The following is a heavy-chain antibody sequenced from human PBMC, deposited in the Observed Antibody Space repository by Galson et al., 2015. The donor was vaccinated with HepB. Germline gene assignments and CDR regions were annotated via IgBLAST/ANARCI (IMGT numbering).Heavy chain of an antibody. J-gene: IGHJ4*02. V-gene: IGHV3-30*04. D-gene: IGHD3-10*01. CDR1: GFTFSSSY. CDR3: ARAVAMVRELDH. Sequence: CAASGFTFSSSYLHWVRQAPGKGLDWVALISYDGSNKYYADSVRGRFTISRDNFKNTLYLQMNSLRAEDTAVYYCARAVAMVRELDHWGQGTLVTVSS. CDR2: ISYDGSNK.